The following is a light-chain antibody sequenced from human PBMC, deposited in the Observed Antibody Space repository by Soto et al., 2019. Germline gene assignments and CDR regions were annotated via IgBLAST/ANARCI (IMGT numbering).Light chain of an antibody. V-gene: IGKV3-15*01. CDR3: QQYNNWPPVYT. Sequence: EIVMTQSPATLSVSPGERATLSCRASQSVSSNLAWYQQKPGQAPRLLIYGASTSATGIPARFSGSGSGTAFTLTISSLQSEDFAVYYCQQYNNWPPVYTFGQGTKLESK. J-gene: IGKJ2*01. CDR1: QSVSSN. CDR2: GAS.